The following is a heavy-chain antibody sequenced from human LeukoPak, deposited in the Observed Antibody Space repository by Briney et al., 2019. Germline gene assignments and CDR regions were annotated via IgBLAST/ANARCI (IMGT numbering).Heavy chain of an antibody. CDR1: GYTFTSYY. J-gene: IGHJ4*02. CDR2: IIPMFGTP. D-gene: IGHD6-19*01. CDR3: ARGRSIRGWDYFDY. Sequence: SVKVSCKASGYTFTSYYMHWVRQAPGQGLEWMGGIIPMFGTPNYAQKFQGRVTITTDESTSTAYMELSSLRSEDTAVYYCARGRSIRGWDYFDYWGQETLVTVSS. V-gene: IGHV1-69*05.